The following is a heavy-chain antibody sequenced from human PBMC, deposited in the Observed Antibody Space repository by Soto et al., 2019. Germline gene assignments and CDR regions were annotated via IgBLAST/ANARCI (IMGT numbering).Heavy chain of an antibody. CDR3: ARFRGSYGMDF. Sequence: QVQLVQSGAEVKKPGSSVKVSCKASGGTFSSYTISWVRQAPGQGLAWMRRIIPILGIANYAQKFQGRVTITAYKSTSTADMELSSLRSADTAVYYCARFRGSYGMDFWGQGTTVTVSS. CDR2: IIPILGIA. CDR1: GGTFSSYT. D-gene: IGHD3-10*01. V-gene: IGHV1-69*02. J-gene: IGHJ6*02.